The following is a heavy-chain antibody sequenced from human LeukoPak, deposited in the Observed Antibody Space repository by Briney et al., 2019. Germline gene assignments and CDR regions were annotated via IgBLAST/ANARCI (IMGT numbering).Heavy chain of an antibody. CDR2: IGYDGSNK. CDR1: GFTFSSYG. Sequence: GGSLRLSCTTSGFTFSSYGMHWVRQAPGKGLEWVELIGYDGSNKYYADSVKGRFTISRDNFKNTLYLQMNSLRVEDTAVYYCARDRWGSGSYYYYYGMDVWGQGTTVTVSS. J-gene: IGHJ6*02. CDR3: ARDRWGSGSYYYYYGMDV. V-gene: IGHV3-33*01. D-gene: IGHD1-26*01.